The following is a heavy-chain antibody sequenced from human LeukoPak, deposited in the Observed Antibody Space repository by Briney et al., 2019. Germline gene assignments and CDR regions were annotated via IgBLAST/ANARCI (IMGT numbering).Heavy chain of an antibody. CDR3: AREGPLVDTATYYFDY. CDR2: IYYSGST. D-gene: IGHD5-18*01. CDR1: GGSISSSSYY. J-gene: IGHJ4*02. V-gene: IGHV4-39*07. Sequence: MASETLSLTCTVSGGSISSSSYYWGWIRQPPGKGLEWIGSIYYSGSTYYNPSLKSRVTISVDTSKNQFSLKLSSVTAADTAVYYCAREGPLVDTATYYFDYWGQGTLVTVSS.